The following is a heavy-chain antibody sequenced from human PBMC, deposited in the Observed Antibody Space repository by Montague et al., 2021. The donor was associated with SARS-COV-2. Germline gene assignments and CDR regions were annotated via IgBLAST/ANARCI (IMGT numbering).Heavy chain of an antibody. J-gene: IGHJ6*02. D-gene: IGHD3-10*01. V-gene: IGHV4-59*01. CDR3: AKEGIPWFGDLAPYYYGMDV. CDR2: IYYSGST. Sequence: SETLSLTCTVSGASITSYYWSCTRQPPGKGLEWIGYIYYSGSTNYNPSLKSRVTISVDTSKNQFSLKLSSVTAADTAVYYCAKEGIPWFGDLAPYYYGMDVWGQGTTVTVSS. CDR1: GASITSYY.